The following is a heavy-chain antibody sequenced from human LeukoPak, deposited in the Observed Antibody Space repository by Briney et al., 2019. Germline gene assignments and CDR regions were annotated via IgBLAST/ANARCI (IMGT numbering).Heavy chain of an antibody. CDR2: ISSSSSYI. J-gene: IGHJ4*02. CDR3: ARINVAYYYGSGNPLDY. V-gene: IGHV3-21*01. Sequence: GGSLRLSCAASGFTFSSYSMNWVRQAPGKGLEWVSSISSSSSYIYYADSVKGRFTISRDNAKNSLYLQMNSLRAEDTAVYYCARINVAYYYGSGNPLDYWGQGTLVTVSS. D-gene: IGHD3-10*01. CDR1: GFTFSSYS.